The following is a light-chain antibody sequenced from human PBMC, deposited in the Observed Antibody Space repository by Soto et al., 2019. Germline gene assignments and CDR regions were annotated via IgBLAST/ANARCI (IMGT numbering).Light chain of an antibody. CDR2: GAS. CDR3: QQTYGLPT. V-gene: IGKV1-39*01. CDR1: QSIGNH. Sequence: DIPMTQSPSSLSASVGDGVTITCRASQSIGNHVNWYQQQSGKAPKLLISGASSLQSGGPSRFSGSGSGTDFTLTIDTLQPEDFATYSCQQTYGLPTFGPGTTVAVK. J-gene: IGKJ3*01.